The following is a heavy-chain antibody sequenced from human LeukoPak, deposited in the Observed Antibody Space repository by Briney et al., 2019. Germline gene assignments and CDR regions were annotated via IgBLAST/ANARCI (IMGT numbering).Heavy chain of an antibody. V-gene: IGHV3-15*01. D-gene: IGHD3-22*01. CDR3: TTEDDSSGYYYVGRLGY. CDR1: GFTFSDYY. J-gene: IGHJ4*02. Sequence: PGGSLRLSCAASGFTFSDYYMSWIRQAPGKGLEWVGRIKSKTDGGTTDYAAPVKGRFTISRDDSKNTLYLQMNSLKTEDTAVYYCTTEDDSSGYYYVGRLGYWGQGTLVTVSS. CDR2: IKSKTDGGTT.